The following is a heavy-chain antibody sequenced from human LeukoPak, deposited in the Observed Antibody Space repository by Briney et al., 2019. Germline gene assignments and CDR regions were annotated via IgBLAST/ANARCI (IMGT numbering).Heavy chain of an antibody. CDR1: GYSFTNYW. CDR2: INPGDSDT. Sequence: GESLEISRKGSGYSFTNYWIGWVRQMPGKGLEWMGIINPGDSDTRYSPSFQGQVTISADKSISTAYLQWSRLKASDTAMYYCARKGNNGMDVWGQGTTVTVSS. CDR3: ARKGNNGMDV. D-gene: IGHD2/OR15-2a*01. J-gene: IGHJ6*02. V-gene: IGHV5-51*01.